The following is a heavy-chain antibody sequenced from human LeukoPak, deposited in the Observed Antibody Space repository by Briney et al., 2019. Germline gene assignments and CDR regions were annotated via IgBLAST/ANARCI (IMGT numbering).Heavy chain of an antibody. CDR1: VCTFSSYA. J-gene: IGHJ6*02. V-gene: IGHV1-69*04. CDR2: IILILGIA. Sequence: ASVKVSCKASVCTFSSYAISWVRQAPGQGLEWMGRIILILGIANYAQKFQGRVTITADKSASTAYMELSSLRSEDTAVYYCDIVVVPAAIPLRDYYYYYGMDVWGQGTTVTVSS. D-gene: IGHD2-2*02. CDR3: DIVVVPAAIPLRDYYYYYGMDV.